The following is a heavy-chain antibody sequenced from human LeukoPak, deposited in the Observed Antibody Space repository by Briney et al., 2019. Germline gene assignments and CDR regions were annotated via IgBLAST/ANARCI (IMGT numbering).Heavy chain of an antibody. Sequence: GSLRLSCAASGFTFNNYAMRWVRQAPGKGLEWIGEIYHSGSTNYNPSLKSRVTISVDKSKNQFSLKLSSVTAADTAVYYCARIPDYWGQGTLVTVSS. J-gene: IGHJ4*02. CDR1: GFTFNNYAM. V-gene: IGHV4-4*02. CDR3: ARIPDY. CDR2: IYHSGST.